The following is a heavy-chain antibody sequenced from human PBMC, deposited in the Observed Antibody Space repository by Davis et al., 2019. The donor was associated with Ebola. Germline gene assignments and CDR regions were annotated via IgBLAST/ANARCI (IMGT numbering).Heavy chain of an antibody. V-gene: IGHV4-59*01. D-gene: IGHD3-3*01. CDR3: ARGDFWSGDEIYYYYYGMDV. CDR2: IYYSGST. J-gene: IGHJ6*02. CDR1: GGSFSGYY. Sequence: MPSETLSLTCAVYGGSFSGYYWSWIRQPPGKGLEWIGYIYYSGSTNYNPSLKSRVTISVDTSKNQFSLKLSSVTAADTAVYYCARGDFWSGDEIYYYYYGMDVWGQGTTVTVSS.